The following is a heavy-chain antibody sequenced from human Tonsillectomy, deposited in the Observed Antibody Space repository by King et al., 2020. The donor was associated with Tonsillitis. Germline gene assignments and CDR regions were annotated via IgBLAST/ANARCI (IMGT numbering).Heavy chain of an antibody. CDR1: GFTFSSYA. Sequence: VQLVESGGGVVQPGRSLRLSCAASGFTFSSYAMHWVRQAPGKGLEWVAVISYDGSNKYYVDSVQGRFTISRDNSKNTLYLQMNSLRAEDTAVYYCARGLVYYEAFDIWGQGTMVTVSS. V-gene: IGHV3-30*03. D-gene: IGHD2-8*01. J-gene: IGHJ3*02. CDR2: ISYDGSNK. CDR3: ARGLVYYEAFDI.